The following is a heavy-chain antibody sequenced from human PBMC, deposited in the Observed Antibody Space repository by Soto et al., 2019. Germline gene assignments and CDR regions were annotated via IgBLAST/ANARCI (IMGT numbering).Heavy chain of an antibody. CDR3: ARGDYYDSSGFGY. D-gene: IGHD3-22*01. CDR2: INHSGST. V-gene: IGHV4-34*01. J-gene: IGHJ4*02. Sequence: SETLSLTCAVYGGSFSGYYWSWIRQPPGKGLEWIGEINHSGSTNYNPSLKSRVTISVDTSKNQFSLKLSSVTAADTAVYYCARGDYYDSSGFGYWGQGTLVTSPQ. CDR1: GGSFSGYY.